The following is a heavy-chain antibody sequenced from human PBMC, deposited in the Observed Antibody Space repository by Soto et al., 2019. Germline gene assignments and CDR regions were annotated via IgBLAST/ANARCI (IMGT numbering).Heavy chain of an antibody. CDR3: GRQRRYYYVCWGSPYYYYYGMDV. CDR2: IYYSGST. J-gene: IGHJ6*02. D-gene: IGHD3-10*02. Sequence: XETLSLTCTVSGCSISSSSYYWGWIRQPPGKGLEWIGIIYYSGSTYYNPSLKSRVTISVDTSKNQFSLKLSSVTAADTAVYYCGRQRRYYYVCWGSPYYYYYGMDVWGQGTTVTVSS. V-gene: IGHV4-39*01. CDR1: GCSISSSSYY.